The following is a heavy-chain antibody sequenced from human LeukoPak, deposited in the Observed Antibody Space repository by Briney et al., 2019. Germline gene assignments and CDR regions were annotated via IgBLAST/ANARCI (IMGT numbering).Heavy chain of an antibody. D-gene: IGHD1-26*01. CDR1: GFSIDDYG. Sequence: GGSLRLSCAASGFSIDDYGMSWVRQVPGKGLEWVSNINWNGDSTGYADSVKGRFTISGDNAKNSLYLQMNSLRGEDTALYYCATDSIVGGHDYWGQGTLVTVSS. V-gene: IGHV3-20*04. J-gene: IGHJ4*02. CDR3: ATDSIVGGHDY. CDR2: INWNGDST.